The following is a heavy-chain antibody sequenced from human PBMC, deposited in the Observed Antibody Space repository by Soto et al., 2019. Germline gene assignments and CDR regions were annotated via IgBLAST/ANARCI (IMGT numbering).Heavy chain of an antibody. D-gene: IGHD1-7*01. CDR3: ARDRETGTTFFDY. CDR2: IWYDGSNK. Sequence: GGALRLSCSASGVTFSSYGMHWVRQAPGKGLEWVAVIWYDGSNKYYADSVKGRFTISRDNSKNTLYLQMNSLRAEDTAVYYCARDRETGTTFFDYWGQGTLVTVSS. J-gene: IGHJ4*02. CDR1: GVTFSSYG. V-gene: IGHV3-33*01.